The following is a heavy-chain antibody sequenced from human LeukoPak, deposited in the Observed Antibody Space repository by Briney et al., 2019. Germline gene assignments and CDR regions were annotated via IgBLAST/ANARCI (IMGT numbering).Heavy chain of an antibody. D-gene: IGHD6-13*01. CDR1: GGTFSSYA. CDR3: ARPGGIAAAGWAY. Sequence: ASVEVSCKASGGTFSSYAISWVRQAPGQGLEWMGRIIPILGIANYAQKFQGRVTITADKSTSTAYMELSSLRSEDTAVYYCARPGGIAAAGWAYWGQGTLVTVSS. CDR2: IIPILGIA. J-gene: IGHJ4*02. V-gene: IGHV1-69*04.